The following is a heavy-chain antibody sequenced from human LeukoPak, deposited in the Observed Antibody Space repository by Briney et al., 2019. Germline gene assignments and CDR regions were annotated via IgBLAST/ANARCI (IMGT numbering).Heavy chain of an antibody. Sequence: SETLSLTCTVSGGSISSSSYYWGWIRQPPGKGLEWIGSIYYSGSTYYSPSLKSRVTISVDTSKNQFSLKLSSVTAADTAVYYCARRGEGAAFDIWGQGTMVTVSS. CDR3: ARRGEGAAFDI. V-gene: IGHV4-39*01. CDR1: GGSISSSSYY. CDR2: IYYSGST. D-gene: IGHD2-21*01. J-gene: IGHJ3*02.